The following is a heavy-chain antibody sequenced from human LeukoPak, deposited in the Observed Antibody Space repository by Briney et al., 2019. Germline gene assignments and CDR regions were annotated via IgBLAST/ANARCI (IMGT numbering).Heavy chain of an antibody. J-gene: IGHJ4*02. V-gene: IGHV3-23*01. D-gene: IGHD3-16*01. CDR2: ISGSGGST. Sequence: GGTLRLSCAASGFTFSRFGMSWVRQAPGKGLEWVSAISGSGGSTSYTDSVKGRFTISRDNSKNTLYLQMNSLRAEDTAIYYWAKDLTGYYDYVWGSWGQGTLVTVSS. CDR3: AKDLTGYYDYVWGS. CDR1: GFTFSRFG.